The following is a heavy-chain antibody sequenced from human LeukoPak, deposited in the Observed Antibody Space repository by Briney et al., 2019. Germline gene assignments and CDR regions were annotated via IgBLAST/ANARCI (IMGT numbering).Heavy chain of an antibody. J-gene: IGHJ3*01. D-gene: IGHD3-10*01. Sequence: QAGAYLRLSCAASGFTFSAFALSWVRQAPGNGLEWGSAISGSGGSTDSADSVKGRFTISRDNSKNTLYLQMNSLRAEDTAVYYCAEEGMLRGVIYPFDLWGQGTMVTVSS. V-gene: IGHV3-23*01. CDR2: ISGSGGST. CDR3: AEEGMLRGVIYPFDL. CDR1: GFTFSAFA.